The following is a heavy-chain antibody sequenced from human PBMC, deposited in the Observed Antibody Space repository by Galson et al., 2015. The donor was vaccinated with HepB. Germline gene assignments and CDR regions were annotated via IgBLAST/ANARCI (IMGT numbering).Heavy chain of an antibody. V-gene: IGHV4-59*01. CDR3: ARGASGYHYG. Sequence: ETLSLTCTVSGGSISSYYWSWIRQPPGKGLEWIGYIYHNGNTNYNPSLKSRVTISLDTSKNQFSLKLNSVTAADTAVYYCARGASGYHYGWGQGTLVTVSS. J-gene: IGHJ4*02. CDR2: IYHNGNT. D-gene: IGHD3-22*01. CDR1: GGSISSYY.